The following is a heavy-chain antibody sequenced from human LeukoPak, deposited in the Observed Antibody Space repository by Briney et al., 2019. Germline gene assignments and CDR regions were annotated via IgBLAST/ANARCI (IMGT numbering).Heavy chain of an antibody. CDR3: ARMVRGVISRYWFDP. V-gene: IGHV4-59*01. Sequence: SETLSLTCTVSGGSISSYYWSWIRHPPGKGLEWVGYIYYSGSTNYSPSLKSRVTISVDTSKNQFSLKLSSVTAADTAVYYCARMVRGVISRYWFDPWGQGTLVTVSS. J-gene: IGHJ5*02. CDR1: GGSISSYY. D-gene: IGHD3-10*01. CDR2: IYYSGST.